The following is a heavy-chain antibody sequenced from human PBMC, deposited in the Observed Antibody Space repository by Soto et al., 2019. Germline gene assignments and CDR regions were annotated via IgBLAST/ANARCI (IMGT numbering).Heavy chain of an antibody. V-gene: IGHV3-23*01. Sequence: GGSLRLSCAASGFAFSTYAMTWVRQAPGKGLEWVSVISGSDGSSYYADSVKGRFTISRDNSKNTLYLQMNSLRAEDTAVYYCARDWEHVLRSGSCFDYWGQGTLVTVSS. D-gene: IGHD1-26*01. J-gene: IGHJ4*02. CDR3: ARDWEHVLRSGSCFDY. CDR2: ISGSDGSS. CDR1: GFAFSTYA.